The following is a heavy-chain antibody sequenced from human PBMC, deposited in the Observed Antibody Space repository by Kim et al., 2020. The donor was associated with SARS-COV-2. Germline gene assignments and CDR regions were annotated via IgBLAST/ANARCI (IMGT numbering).Heavy chain of an antibody. J-gene: IGHJ6*02. CDR2: SRT. CDR3: GRGNYYGMDV. Sequence: SRTGYAEHVKGRFTMSRDNTKNTLYLQVNSLRDEDTAVYYCGRGNYYGMDVWGQGTTVTVSS. V-gene: IGHV3-74*01.